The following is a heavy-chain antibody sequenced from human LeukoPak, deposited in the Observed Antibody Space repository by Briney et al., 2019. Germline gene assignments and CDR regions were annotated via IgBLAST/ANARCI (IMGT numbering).Heavy chain of an antibody. Sequence: ASVKVSCKASGYTFTSYGISWVRQAPGQGLEWMGWISAYNGNTNYAQKLQGRVTMTTDTSTSTAYMELRSLRSDDTAVYYCARAFQYYYDSSGYSNAFDIWGQGTMVTVSS. CDR2: ISAYNGNT. D-gene: IGHD3-22*01. CDR1: GYTFTSYG. J-gene: IGHJ3*02. CDR3: ARAFQYYYDSSGYSNAFDI. V-gene: IGHV1-18*01.